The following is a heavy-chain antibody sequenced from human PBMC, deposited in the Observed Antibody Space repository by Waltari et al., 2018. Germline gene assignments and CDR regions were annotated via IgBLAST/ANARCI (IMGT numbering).Heavy chain of an antibody. CDR2: ISGSGGDT. J-gene: IGHJ4*02. Sequence: EAQLLESGGGFVQPGGSLRLSCVASGFNFNFYSMTWVRKAPGKGGEWVSGISGSGGDTYYPDSVKGRFTISRDNSLNTLFLQMNRLRAEDTATYYCAKGDQWLVPSDSWGQGTLVTVSS. CDR3: AKGDQWLVPSDS. CDR1: GFNFNFYS. D-gene: IGHD6-19*01. V-gene: IGHV3-23*01.